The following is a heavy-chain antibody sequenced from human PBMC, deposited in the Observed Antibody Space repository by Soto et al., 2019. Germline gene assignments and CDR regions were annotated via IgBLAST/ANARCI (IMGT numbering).Heavy chain of an antibody. J-gene: IGHJ4*02. CDR3: ASQHYYDSSGYYVGY. D-gene: IGHD3-22*01. Sequence: PSDTLSLTCTVSGGSISINIYYWGWIRQPPGKGLEWIGNIHYSGSTYYDSSLKSRVTISVDTSKNQFSLKLSSVTAADTAVYYCASQHYYDSSGYYVGYWGQGTLVTVSS. CDR1: GGSISINIYY. V-gene: IGHV4-39*01. CDR2: IHYSGST.